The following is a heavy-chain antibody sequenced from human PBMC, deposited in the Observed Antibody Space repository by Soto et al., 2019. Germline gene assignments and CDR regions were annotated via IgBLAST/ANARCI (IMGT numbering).Heavy chain of an antibody. Sequence: QVQLEQSGAEVKKPGSSVKISCKASGGTLSDHGVSWLRQAPGQGLEWVGGTIPVFTTAKYAPKFQGRVTIAADKSTNTAYMELGSLRSDDTAFYYCARGVYGSGNYYTGPSAFDIWGQGTLVIVSS. CDR2: TIPVFTTA. CDR3: ARGVYGSGNYYTGPSAFDI. CDR1: GGTLSDHG. D-gene: IGHD3-10*01. J-gene: IGHJ3*02. V-gene: IGHV1-69*06.